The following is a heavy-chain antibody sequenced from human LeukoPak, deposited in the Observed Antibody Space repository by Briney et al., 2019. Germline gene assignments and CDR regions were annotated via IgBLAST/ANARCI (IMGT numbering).Heavy chain of an antibody. CDR3: ARGTNYFDTSGYQYNWFDP. CDR1: GVSFSGYY. CDR2: INHSGST. Sequence: SETLSLTCAVYGVSFSGYYWSWLRQPPGKGLEWIGEINHSGSTNYNPSLKSRVTISVDTSKNQSSLKLSSVTAADTAVYYCARGTNYFDTSGYQYNWFDPWGQGTLVTISS. J-gene: IGHJ5*02. V-gene: IGHV4-34*01. D-gene: IGHD3-22*01.